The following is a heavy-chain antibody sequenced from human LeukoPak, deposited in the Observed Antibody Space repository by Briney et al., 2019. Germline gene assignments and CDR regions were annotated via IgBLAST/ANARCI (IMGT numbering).Heavy chain of an antibody. J-gene: IGHJ4*02. CDR2: IYYSGST. V-gene: IGHV4-61*08. Sequence: SETPSLTCTVSGGSVSSGGYYWSWIRQPPGKGLEWIGYIYYSGSTTYNPPLNSRVTISVDTSKNKFSLKLSSVTAADTAVYYCARVPISTTARGYFDYWGQGTLVTVSS. CDR3: ARVPISTTARGYFDY. D-gene: IGHD4-17*01. CDR1: GGSVSSGGYY.